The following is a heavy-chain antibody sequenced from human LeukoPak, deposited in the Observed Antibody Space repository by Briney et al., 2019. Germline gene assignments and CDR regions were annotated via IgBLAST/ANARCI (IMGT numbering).Heavy chain of an antibody. Sequence: GASVKVSCKASGYTFTSYYMHWVRQAPGQGLEWMGWMNPNSGNTGYAQKFQGRVTITRNTSISTAYMELSSLRSEDTAVYYCARGSSGWYRNNWFDPWGQGTLVTVSS. J-gene: IGHJ5*02. V-gene: IGHV1-8*03. CDR1: GYTFTSYY. CDR2: MNPNSGNT. CDR3: ARGSSGWYRNNWFDP. D-gene: IGHD6-19*01.